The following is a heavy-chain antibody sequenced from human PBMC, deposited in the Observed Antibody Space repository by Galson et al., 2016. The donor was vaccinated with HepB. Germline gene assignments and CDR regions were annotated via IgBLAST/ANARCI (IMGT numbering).Heavy chain of an antibody. CDR3: ARDPMATRYYYYGMDV. J-gene: IGHJ6*02. D-gene: IGHD5-24*01. Sequence: SLRLSCAASEFTFSTYAIHWVRQAPGKGLEWVAVISYDGSNKYSADSVKGRFTISRDNSENTLYLQMNSLRAEDTAVYYCARDPMATRYYYYGMDVWGQGTTVTVSS. V-gene: IGHV3-30*04. CDR2: ISYDGSNK. CDR1: EFTFSTYA.